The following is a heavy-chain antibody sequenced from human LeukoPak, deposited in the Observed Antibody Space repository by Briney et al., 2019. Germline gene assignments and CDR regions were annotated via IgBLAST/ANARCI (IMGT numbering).Heavy chain of an antibody. D-gene: IGHD6-13*01. J-gene: IGHJ3*02. CDR2: INHSGST. V-gene: IGHV4-34*01. Sequence: SETLSLTCAVYGGSFSGYHWSWTRQPPGKGLEWIGEINHSGSTNYNPPLKSRDTISVDTSKNQFSLKLSSVTAADTAVYYCARGRTHAKYQLLRIAAAAPGNAFDIWGQGTMVTVSS. CDR3: ARGRTHAKYQLLRIAAAAPGNAFDI. CDR1: GGSFSGYH.